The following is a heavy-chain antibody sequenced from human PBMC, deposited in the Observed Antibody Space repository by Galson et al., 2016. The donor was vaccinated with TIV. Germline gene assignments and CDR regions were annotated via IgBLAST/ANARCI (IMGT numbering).Heavy chain of an antibody. CDR2: IIPMLGRA. D-gene: IGHD3-16*01. CDR1: GYTFTDYA. CDR3: AREVAHVDSVMLNADAFDI. J-gene: IGHJ3*02. V-gene: IGHV1-69*04. Sequence: SVKVSCKASGYTFTDYAISWVRQAPGQGLEWMGRIIPMLGRANYAQKFQGRVTITADKSTSTAYMDVSSLTSEDTAVYYCAREVAHVDSVMLNADAFDIWGQGTRVTVSS.